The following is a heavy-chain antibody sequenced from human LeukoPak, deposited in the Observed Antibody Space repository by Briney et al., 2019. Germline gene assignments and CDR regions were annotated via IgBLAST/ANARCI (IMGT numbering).Heavy chain of an antibody. Sequence: SVKVSCKASGGTFSSYAISWVRQAPGQGLEWMGRIIPILGIANYAQKFQGRVTITADKSTSTAYMELSSLRSEDTAVYYCASTATYYGGNSGGLFDYWGQGTLVTVSS. J-gene: IGHJ4*02. D-gene: IGHD4-23*01. V-gene: IGHV1-69*04. CDR2: IIPILGIA. CDR3: ASTATYYGGNSGGLFDY. CDR1: GGTFSSYA.